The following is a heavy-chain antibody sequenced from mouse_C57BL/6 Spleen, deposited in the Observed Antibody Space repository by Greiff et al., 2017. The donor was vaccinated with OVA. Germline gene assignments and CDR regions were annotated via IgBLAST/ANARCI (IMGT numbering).Heavy chain of an antibody. D-gene: IGHD3-2*02. J-gene: IGHJ2*01. CDR3: TRQLRLDFDY. V-gene: IGHV6-3*01. CDR1: GFTFSNYW. Sequence: EVKLVESGGGLVQPGGSMKLSCVASGFTFSNYWMNWVRQSPEKGLEWVAQIRLKSDNYATHYAESVKGRFTISRDDSKSSVYLQMNNLRAEDTGIYYCTRQLRLDFDYWGQGTTLTVSS. CDR2: IRLKSDNYAT.